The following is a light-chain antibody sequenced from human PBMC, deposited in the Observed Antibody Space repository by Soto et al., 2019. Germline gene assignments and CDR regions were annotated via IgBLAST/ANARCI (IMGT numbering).Light chain of an antibody. V-gene: IGKV2D-29*01. Sequence: DIVMTKTPLSLSVTPGQPGSISCTSSHSLLHSDEKTYLYWYLQKSGQPPQILIYEVSNRFSGVPDRFSGSGSGTDFTLKISRVEPEDVGVYDCMQTIQLPITFGQGTRLEIK. CDR1: HSLLHSDEKTY. CDR2: EVS. J-gene: IGKJ5*01. CDR3: MQTIQLPIT.